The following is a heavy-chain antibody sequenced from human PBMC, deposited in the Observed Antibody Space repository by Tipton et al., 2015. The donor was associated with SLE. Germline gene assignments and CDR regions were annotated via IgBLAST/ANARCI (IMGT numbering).Heavy chain of an antibody. CDR1: GGPLSSGGYY. CDR3: ARPYVIASYWYVDL. J-gene: IGHJ2*01. V-gene: IGHV4-31*01. CDR2: IYYSGST. Sequence: TLSLTCTVSGGPLSSGGYYWSWFRLHPGEGLGWIGYIYYSGSTYYNPSLQSPGTITVDTSKNQFSLKLSSVTAADTAVYYCARPYVIASYWYVDLWGRGTLVTVSS. D-gene: IGHD2-21*01.